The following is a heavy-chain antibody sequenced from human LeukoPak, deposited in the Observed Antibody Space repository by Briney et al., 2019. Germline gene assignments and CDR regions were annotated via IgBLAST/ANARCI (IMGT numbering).Heavy chain of an antibody. Sequence: PSETLSLTCTVSGGSFSNYYWNWIRHTPKEGLEWNGYISYAGSTTYSPSLRSRVTISLDTSRNQFSLRLNAVTAADTALYYCARSGPYQLGSGNYAFDIWGQGTMVTVSS. J-gene: IGHJ3*02. CDR1: GGSFSNYY. CDR3: ARSGPYQLGSGNYAFDI. CDR2: ISYAGST. V-gene: IGHV4-59*12. D-gene: IGHD3-10*01.